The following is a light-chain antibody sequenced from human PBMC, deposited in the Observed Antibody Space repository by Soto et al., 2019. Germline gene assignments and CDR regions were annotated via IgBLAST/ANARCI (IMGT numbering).Light chain of an antibody. Sequence: DIVMTQSPLSLPVSPGEPASISCRSSQSLMYSNGYNYVDWYLQKPGQSPQLLIYLGSNRASGVPDRFSGSESGTDFTLKISRVEAEDVGVYYCMQALQTPRTFGQGTKLEIK. CDR2: LGS. V-gene: IGKV2-28*01. CDR1: QSLMYSNGYNY. J-gene: IGKJ2*01. CDR3: MQALQTPRT.